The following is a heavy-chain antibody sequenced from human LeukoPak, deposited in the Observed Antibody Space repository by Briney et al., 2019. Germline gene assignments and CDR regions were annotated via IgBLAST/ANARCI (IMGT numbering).Heavy chain of an antibody. J-gene: IGHJ3*02. CDR3: ARDGWDTAMVRQDAFDI. Sequence: PGASVKVSCKASGYTFTSYYMHWVRQAPGQGLEWMGIINPSGGSTRYAQKFQGRVTMTRDTSTSTVYMELSSLRSEDTAVYYCARDGWDTAMVRQDAFDIWGQGTMVTVSS. CDR1: GYTFTSYY. V-gene: IGHV1-46*01. D-gene: IGHD5-18*01. CDR2: INPSGGST.